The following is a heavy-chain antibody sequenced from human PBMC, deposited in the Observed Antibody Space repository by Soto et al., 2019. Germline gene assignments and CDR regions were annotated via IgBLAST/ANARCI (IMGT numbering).Heavy chain of an antibody. J-gene: IGHJ4*02. D-gene: IGHD4-17*01. Sequence: GGSLRLSCAASGFTFSYYSINWVRQAPGKGLEWVSSISSSSSYKSYLDSVKGRFTISRDNAENSLDLQMHSLRAEDTAIYYCARGGATVTSGMDYWGQRTLVTVSS. CDR2: ISSSSSYK. V-gene: IGHV3-21*01. CDR3: ARGGATVTSGMDY. CDR1: GFTFSYYS.